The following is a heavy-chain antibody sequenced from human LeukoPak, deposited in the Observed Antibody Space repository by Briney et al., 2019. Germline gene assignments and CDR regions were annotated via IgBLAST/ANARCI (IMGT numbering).Heavy chain of an antibody. CDR1: GFTFSSYG. J-gene: IGHJ3*02. CDR2: IYSDGTG. Sequence: GGSLRLSCAASGFTFSSYGMHWVRQAPGKGLEWVSLIYSDGTGYYADSVKGRFTISRDNSKNTLYLQMNSLRAEDTAVYYCARRERLGYSYGRGTLDIWGQGTMVTVSS. CDR3: ARRERLGYSYGRGTLDI. D-gene: IGHD5-18*01. V-gene: IGHV3-NL1*01.